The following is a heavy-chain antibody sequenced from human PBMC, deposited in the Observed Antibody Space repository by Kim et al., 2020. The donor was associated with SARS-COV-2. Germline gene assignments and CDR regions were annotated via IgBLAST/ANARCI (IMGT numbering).Heavy chain of an antibody. Sequence: YALAVKSRITINPDTSKNQFSLQLNSVTPEDTAVYYCARANIAARDFDYWGQGTLVTVSS. D-gene: IGHD6-6*01. J-gene: IGHJ4*02. CDR3: ARANIAARDFDY. V-gene: IGHV6-1*01.